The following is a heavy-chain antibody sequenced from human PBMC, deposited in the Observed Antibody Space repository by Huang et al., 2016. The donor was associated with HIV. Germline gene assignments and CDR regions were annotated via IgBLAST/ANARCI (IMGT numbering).Heavy chain of an antibody. CDR2: IKRKIESGTT. Sequence: EVQLVESGGGSVKPGGSLRLSCAASGFTFSQACMSWVGQAPGKVLDWVGRIKRKIESGTTDYASPVKGRFTSLRDDSKNTLYLQMNSLKAEDTAGYYCTAPNSYTSDWRSYFDHWGQGSLVSVSS. D-gene: IGHD6-19*01. CDR1: GFTFSQAC. CDR3: TAPNSYTSDWRSYFDH. J-gene: IGHJ4*02. V-gene: IGHV3-15*01.